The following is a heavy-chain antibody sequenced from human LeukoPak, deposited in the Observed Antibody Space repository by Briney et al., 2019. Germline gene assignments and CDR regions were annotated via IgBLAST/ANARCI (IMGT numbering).Heavy chain of an antibody. V-gene: IGHV3-15*01. CDR2: LKSKTRAGTA. D-gene: IGHD3-16*02. CDR3: AKDLPLTGGGVIFY. Sequence: GRTLSLSRAASGLLFSDAWMTWVRHVPAKGLEGVVHLKSKTRAGTADYGAHVKHRFTFSRDDSKNTVYLQMSSLRTDDTAVYYCAKDLPLTGGGVIFYWGRGTLVTVSS. CDR1: GLLFSDAW. J-gene: IGHJ4*02.